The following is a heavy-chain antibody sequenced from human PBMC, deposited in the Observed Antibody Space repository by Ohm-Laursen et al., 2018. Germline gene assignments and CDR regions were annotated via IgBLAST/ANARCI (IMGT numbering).Heavy chain of an antibody. CDR1: GFTFSIYA. Sequence: SLRLSCAASGFTFSIYAMSWVRQAPGMGLEWVSAISGRTSSTYYADSVKGRFTISRDNSKDTLYLQMNSLRAEDTAVYYCARNTMAFDYWGQGTLVTVSS. D-gene: IGHD3-10*01. V-gene: IGHV3-23*01. J-gene: IGHJ4*02. CDR3: ARNTMAFDY. CDR2: ISGRTSST.